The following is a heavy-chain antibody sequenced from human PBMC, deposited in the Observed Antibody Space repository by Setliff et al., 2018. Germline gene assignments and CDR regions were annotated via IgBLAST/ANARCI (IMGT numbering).Heavy chain of an antibody. J-gene: IGHJ6*03. CDR3: ATNPRKGRSGGYYYDDPYYFYMDV. CDR1: GFTFSTYS. V-gene: IGHV3-48*01. Sequence: GGSLRLSCAASGFTFSTYSINWVRQAPGKGLEWIAYISSRSDIIYYADSVKGRFTISRDNAKNPLYLQLNSLRAEDTAVYYCATNPRKGRSGGYYYDDPYYFYMDVWGKGTTVTVSS. D-gene: IGHD3-22*01. CDR2: ISSRSDII.